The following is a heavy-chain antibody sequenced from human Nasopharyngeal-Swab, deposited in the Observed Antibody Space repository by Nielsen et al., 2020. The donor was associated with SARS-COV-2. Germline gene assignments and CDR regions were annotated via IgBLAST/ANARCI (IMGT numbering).Heavy chain of an antibody. D-gene: IGHD6-13*01. J-gene: IGHJ3*02. CDR3: ARDPSSSWLYDAFDI. CDR2: ISYDGSNK. CDR1: GFTFSSYA. Sequence: GESPKISCAASGFTFSSYAMHWVRQAPGKGLEWVAVISYDGSNKYYADSVKGRFTISRDNSKNTLYLQMNSLRAEDTAVYYCARDPSSSWLYDAFDIWGQGTMVTVSS. V-gene: IGHV3-30-3*01.